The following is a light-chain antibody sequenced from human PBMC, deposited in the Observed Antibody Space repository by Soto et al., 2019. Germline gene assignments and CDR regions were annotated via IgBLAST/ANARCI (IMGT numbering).Light chain of an antibody. V-gene: IGKV3-11*01. CDR1: QSVSSY. CDR2: DAS. Sequence: EIVLTQSPATLSLSPGERATLSCRASQSVSSYLAWYQQKPGQAPRLLIYDASNRATGIPARFSGSGSGTHFTLTISSQEPEDFAVYYCQQRSNWPVTFGPGTKVDIK. J-gene: IGKJ3*01. CDR3: QQRSNWPVT.